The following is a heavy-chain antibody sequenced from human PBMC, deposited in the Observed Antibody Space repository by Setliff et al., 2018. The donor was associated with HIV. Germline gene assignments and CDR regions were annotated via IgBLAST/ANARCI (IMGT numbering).Heavy chain of an antibody. D-gene: IGHD7-27*01. Sequence: GGSLRLSCAASGFTFSVHGMHWVRKAPGRGLEWVAFINYDEGYEYYADSVQGRVTISRDNSKNTVDPQMNSLRLEDTGVYYCSKDGDFRNSDYDAFDFWGQGTMVTVSS. CDR2: INYDEGYE. J-gene: IGHJ3*01. CDR3: SKDGDFRNSDYDAFDF. V-gene: IGHV3-30*02. CDR1: GFTFSVHG.